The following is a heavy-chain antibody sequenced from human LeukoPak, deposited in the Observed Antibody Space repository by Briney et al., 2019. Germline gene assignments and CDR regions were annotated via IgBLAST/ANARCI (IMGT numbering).Heavy chain of an antibody. D-gene: IGHD3-22*01. CDR2: INHSGST. CDR3: ARAHYDSPREAFDI. J-gene: IGHJ3*02. CDR1: GGSFSGYY. Sequence: PSETLSLTCAVYGGSFSGYYWSWIRQPPGKGLEWIGEINHSGSTNYNPSLKSRVTISVDTSKNQFSPKLSSVTAADTAVYYCARAHYDSPREAFDIWGQGTMVTVSS. V-gene: IGHV4-34*01.